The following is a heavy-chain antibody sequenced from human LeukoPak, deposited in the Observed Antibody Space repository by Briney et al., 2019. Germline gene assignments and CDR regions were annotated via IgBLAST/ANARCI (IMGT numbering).Heavy chain of an antibody. V-gene: IGHV3-30*18. J-gene: IGHJ4*02. CDR1: GFTFSTYG. Sequence: PGGSVRLSCAASGFTFSTYGMHWVRQAPGKGLEWVAVISYDGSNKYYADSVKGRFTISRDNSKNTLYLQMNSLRAEDTAVYYCAKIVDSSGYPVYFDYWGQGTLVTVSS. CDR3: AKIVDSSGYPVYFDY. D-gene: IGHD3-22*01. CDR2: ISYDGSNK.